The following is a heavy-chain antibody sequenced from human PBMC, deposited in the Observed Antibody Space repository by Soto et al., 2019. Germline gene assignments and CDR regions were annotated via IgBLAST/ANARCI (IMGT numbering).Heavy chain of an antibody. V-gene: IGHV3-53*01. CDR2: IYSGGYT. J-gene: IGHJ6*02. CDR1: GFPGSNDY. CDR3: ASVNTAMGNSAMGV. D-gene: IGHD5-18*01. Sequence: GGSLRLSCAVSGFPGSNDYMGWVRQAPGKGLEGVSVIYSGGYTAYADSVKGRFSISRDNSKNTVSLQMNSLRAEDTGVYYWASVNTAMGNSAMGVWGQGTTVTVSS.